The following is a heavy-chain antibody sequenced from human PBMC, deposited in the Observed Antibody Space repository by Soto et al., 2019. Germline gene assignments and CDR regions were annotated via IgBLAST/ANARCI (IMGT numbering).Heavy chain of an antibody. CDR1: GGSFSDYI. CDR2: INHSGSA. V-gene: IGHV4-34*01. D-gene: IGHD1-26*01. Sequence: PSETLSLTCDVYGGSFSDYILTWILQTPGKGLQWIGQINHSGSANYNPSLKSRVTISVHTSSSQFSLELSSVTAADTAVYYCARGLISGSHYSGGWYYFDSWGQGTQVTVSS. CDR3: ARGLISGSHYSGGWYYFDS. J-gene: IGHJ4*02.